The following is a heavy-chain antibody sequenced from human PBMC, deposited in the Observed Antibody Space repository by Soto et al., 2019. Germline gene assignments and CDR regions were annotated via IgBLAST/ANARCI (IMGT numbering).Heavy chain of an antibody. CDR1: GFTFSNFG. D-gene: IGHD2-21*02. V-gene: IGHV3-21*01. Sequence: GGSLRLSCVASGFTFSNFGLNWVRQAPGKGLEWVSSISSSDKYIYYADSVKGRFTISRDNAKNSLSLQMNSLRADDTAVYYCARVFCRGDCYSPLDYWGQGTLVTVSS. CDR3: ARVFCRGDCYSPLDY. CDR2: ISSSDKYI. J-gene: IGHJ4*02.